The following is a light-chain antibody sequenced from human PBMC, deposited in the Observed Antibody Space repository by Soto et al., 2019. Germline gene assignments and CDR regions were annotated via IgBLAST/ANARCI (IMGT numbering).Light chain of an antibody. Sequence: AIQMTQSPSSLSASVGDRVTITCRASQGIRNDLGWYQQKPGKAPKLLIFAATSLQSGVPSRFSGSGSGTDFTLTISSLQPEDFATYYCLQDYNYPWTFGQGTKVEIK. J-gene: IGKJ1*01. CDR2: AAT. CDR1: QGIRND. V-gene: IGKV1-6*01. CDR3: LQDYNYPWT.